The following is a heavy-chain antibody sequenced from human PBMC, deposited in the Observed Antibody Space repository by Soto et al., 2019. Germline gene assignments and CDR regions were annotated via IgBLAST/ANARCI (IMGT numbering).Heavy chain of an antibody. J-gene: IGHJ6*03. Sequence: SETLSLTCAVYGGSFSGYYWSWIRQPPGKGLEWIGEINHSGSTNYNPSLKSRVTISVDTSKNQFSLKLSSVTAADTAVYYCARMSSPLSGSGSYSKGYYYYYMDVWGKGTTVTVSS. V-gene: IGHV4-34*01. CDR3: ARMSSPLSGSGSYSKGYYYYYMDV. CDR2: INHSGST. D-gene: IGHD3-10*01. CDR1: GGSFSGYY.